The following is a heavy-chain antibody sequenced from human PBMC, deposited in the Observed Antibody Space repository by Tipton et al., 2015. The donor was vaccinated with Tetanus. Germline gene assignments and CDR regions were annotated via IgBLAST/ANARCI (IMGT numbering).Heavy chain of an antibody. CDR3: ARLSSSANDAHAFDI. D-gene: IGHD3-22*01. Sequence: LKLSCAVYGGSFSGYYWSWIRQPPGKGLEWIGEINHSGSTNYNPSLKSRVTISVDTSKIQFSLKVSSVTAADTAVYYCARLSSSANDAHAFDIWGQGTMVTVSS. CDR2: INHSGST. J-gene: IGHJ3*02. V-gene: IGHV4-34*01. CDR1: GGSFSGYY.